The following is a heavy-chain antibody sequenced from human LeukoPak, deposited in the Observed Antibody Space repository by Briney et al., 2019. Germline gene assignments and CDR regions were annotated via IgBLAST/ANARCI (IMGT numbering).Heavy chain of an antibody. CDR3: ARDPGYDFWSGQKGWFDP. CDR2: VYYSGST. CDR1: GGSISSYY. V-gene: IGHV4-59*01. D-gene: IGHD3-3*01. J-gene: IGHJ5*02. Sequence: PSETLSLTYTVSGGSISSYYWSWIRQPPGKGLEWIAYVYYSGSTNYNPSLKSRVTISVDTSKNQLSLKLSSVTAADTAMYYCARDPGYDFWSGQKGWFDPWGQGTLVTVSS.